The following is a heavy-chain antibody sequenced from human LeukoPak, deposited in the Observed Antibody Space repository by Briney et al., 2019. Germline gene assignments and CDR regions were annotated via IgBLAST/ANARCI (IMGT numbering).Heavy chain of an antibody. Sequence: ASVNVSCTASGYTFTSYAMHWVRQAPGQRLEWMGWINAGNGNTKYSQKFQGRVTITRDTSASTAYMELSSLRSEDTAVYYCARDYYDSSGYYSGDYWGQGTLVTVSS. CDR2: INAGNGNT. J-gene: IGHJ4*02. CDR3: ARDYYDSSGYYSGDY. D-gene: IGHD3-22*01. CDR1: GYTFTSYA. V-gene: IGHV1-3*01.